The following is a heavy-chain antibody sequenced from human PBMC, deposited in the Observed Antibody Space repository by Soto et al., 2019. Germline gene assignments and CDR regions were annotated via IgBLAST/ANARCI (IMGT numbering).Heavy chain of an antibody. Sequence: SGPTLVNPTQTLTLTCTFSGFSLSTSGVGVGWIRQPPGKALEWLALIYWNDDKRYSPSLKSRLTITKDTSKNQVVLTMTNMDPVDTATYYCAHRLEVGATRGYFDYWGQGTLVTVSS. CDR3: AHRLEVGATRGYFDY. CDR2: IYWNDDK. J-gene: IGHJ4*02. V-gene: IGHV2-5*01. CDR1: GFSLSTSGVG. D-gene: IGHD1-26*01.